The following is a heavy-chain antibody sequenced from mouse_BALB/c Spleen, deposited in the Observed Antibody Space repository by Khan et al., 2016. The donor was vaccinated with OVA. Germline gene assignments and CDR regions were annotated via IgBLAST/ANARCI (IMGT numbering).Heavy chain of an antibody. CDR1: GFTFSNYA. D-gene: IGHD1-1*01. CDR3: ARELLTTVVATPVAY. CDR2: ISSGGSYT. Sequence: EVQLVESGGGLVKPGGSLKLSCAVSGFTFSNYAMSWVRQTPEKRLEWVATISSGGSYTYYPDSVQGRFTISRDNAKNTLYLQMSSLRSEDTAIYNCARELLTTVVATPVAYWGQGTLVTVSA. V-gene: IGHV5-9-3*01. J-gene: IGHJ3*01.